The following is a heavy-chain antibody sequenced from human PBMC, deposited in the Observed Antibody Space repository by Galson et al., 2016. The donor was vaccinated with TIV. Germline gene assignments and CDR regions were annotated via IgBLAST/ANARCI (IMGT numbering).Heavy chain of an antibody. CDR3: ARGRHVDY. Sequence: SLRLSCAASGFTFNTYWMIWVRQAPGKGLEWAANIKQDGSEKYYVDSVKGRFTISRDNARNSLYLQMNSLRVEDTAVYYCARGRHVDYWGQGTLVTVSS. CDR1: GFTFNTYW. CDR2: IKQDGSEK. V-gene: IGHV3-7*01. J-gene: IGHJ4*02.